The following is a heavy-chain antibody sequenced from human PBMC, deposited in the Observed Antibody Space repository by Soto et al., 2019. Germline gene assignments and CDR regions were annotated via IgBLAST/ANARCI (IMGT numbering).Heavy chain of an antibody. J-gene: IGHJ6*02. Sequence: PSETLSLTCTVSGGSISGYYWSWIRQPAGKGLEWIGRIYTSGSTNYNPSLKSRVTMSVDTSKNQFSLKLSSVTAADTAVYYCARDPDIVVVLAASGYGMDVWGQGTTVTVSS. V-gene: IGHV4-4*07. D-gene: IGHD2-2*01. CDR1: GGSISGYY. CDR2: IYTSGST. CDR3: ARDPDIVVVLAASGYGMDV.